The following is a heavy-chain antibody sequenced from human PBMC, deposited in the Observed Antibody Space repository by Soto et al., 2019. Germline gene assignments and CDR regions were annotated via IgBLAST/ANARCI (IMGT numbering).Heavy chain of an antibody. V-gene: IGHV1-69*01. CDR2: IIPIFGTA. J-gene: IGHJ4*02. D-gene: IGHD4-4*01. CDR3: ARDCRGRWLQSCFDY. CDR1: GGTFSSYA. Sequence: QVQLVQSGAEVKKPGSSVKVSWKASGGTFSSYAISWVRQAPGQGLEWMGGIIPIFGTANYAQKFQGRVTIPADESTSTAYMELSSLRSEDTAVYYCARDCRGRWLQSCFDYWGQGTLVTVSS.